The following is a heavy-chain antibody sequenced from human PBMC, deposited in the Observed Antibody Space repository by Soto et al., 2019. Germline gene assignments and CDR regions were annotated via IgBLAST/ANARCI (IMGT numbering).Heavy chain of an antibody. CDR2: ISAYNGNT. V-gene: IGHV1-18*01. CDR1: GYTFTSYG. CDR3: ARESLQYYDILTGDIDY. D-gene: IGHD3-9*01. Sequence: ASVKVSCKASGYTFTSYGISWVRQAPGQGLEWMGWISAYNGNTNYAQKLQGRVTMTTDTSTSTAYMELRSLRSDDTAVYYCARESLQYYDILTGDIDYWGQGTLVTVSS. J-gene: IGHJ4*02.